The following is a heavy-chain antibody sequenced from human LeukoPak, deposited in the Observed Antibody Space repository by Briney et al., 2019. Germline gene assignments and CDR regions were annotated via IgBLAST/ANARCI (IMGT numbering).Heavy chain of an antibody. J-gene: IGHJ4*02. CDR2: IKSDDSST. Sequence: PGGSLRLSCAASGFTFSSYWMHWVRQAPGKGLVWVSRIKSDDSSTDYADSVKGRFTISRDKAKNTLYLQMNSLRVEDMAVYYCTAIRPDYWGRGTLVTVSP. CDR3: TAIRPDY. V-gene: IGHV3-74*01. CDR1: GFTFSSYW. D-gene: IGHD2-21*02.